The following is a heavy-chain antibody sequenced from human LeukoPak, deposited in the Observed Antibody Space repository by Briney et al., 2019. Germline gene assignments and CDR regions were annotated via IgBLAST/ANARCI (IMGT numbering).Heavy chain of an antibody. CDR1: GGSISSYY. CDR2: IHYSGST. V-gene: IGHV4-59*01. J-gene: IGHJ4*02. D-gene: IGHD6-13*01. CDR3: ARGYNTGWYPAY. Sequence: PSETLSLTCSVSGGSISSYYWSWIRQPPGKGLEWIGYIHYSGSTNYNPSLKSRVTISVDTSNQFSLKLSSVTAADTAVYYCARGYNTGWYPAYWGQGTLVTVSS.